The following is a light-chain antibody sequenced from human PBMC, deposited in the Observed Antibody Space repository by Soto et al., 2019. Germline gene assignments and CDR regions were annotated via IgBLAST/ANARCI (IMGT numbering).Light chain of an antibody. CDR3: QSYDSSLGGHVV. J-gene: IGLJ2*01. V-gene: IGLV1-40*01. CDR1: SSNIGAGYD. CDR2: GNS. Sequence: QSALTQPPSVSGAPGQRVTISCTGSSSNIGAGYDVHWYQQLPGTAPKLLIYGNSNRPSGVPDRFSGSKSGTSATLAITGLQAEDEADDYCQSYDSSLGGHVVFGGGTKLTVL.